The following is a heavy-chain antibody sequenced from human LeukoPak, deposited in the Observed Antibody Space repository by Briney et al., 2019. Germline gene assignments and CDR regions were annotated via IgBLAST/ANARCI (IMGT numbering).Heavy chain of an antibody. V-gene: IGHV4-59*01. J-gene: IGHJ4*02. CDR3: ARDQLRSSSHYYFDY. Sequence: SETLSLTCTVSGGSISSYYWSWIRQPPGKGLEWIGYIYYSGSTNYNPSLKSRVTISVDTSKNQFSLKLSSVTAADTAVYYCARDQLRSSSHYYFDYWGQGTLVTVSS. CDR2: IYYSGST. CDR1: GGSISSYY. D-gene: IGHD6-6*01.